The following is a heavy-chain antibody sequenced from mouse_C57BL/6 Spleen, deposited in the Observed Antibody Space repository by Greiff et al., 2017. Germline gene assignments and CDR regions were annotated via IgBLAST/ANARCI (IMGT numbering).Heavy chain of an antibody. D-gene: IGHD2-4*01. CDR1: GYSFTGYY. J-gene: IGHJ3*01. CDR3: ARRPYYDYDGAY. CDR2: INPSTGGT. V-gene: IGHV1-42*01. Sequence: VQLKQSGPELVKPGASVTISCKASGYSFTGYYMNWVKQSPEKSLEWIGEINPSTGGTTYNQKFQAQATLTVDNSSSRAYMQLKSLTSEDTAVYYCARRPYYDYDGAYWGQGTLVTVSA.